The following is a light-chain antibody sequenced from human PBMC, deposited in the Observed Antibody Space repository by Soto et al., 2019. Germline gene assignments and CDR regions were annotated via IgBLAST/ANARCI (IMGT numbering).Light chain of an antibody. CDR1: SSNIGAGYD. CDR3: QSYDSSLSGYV. CDR2: INT. J-gene: IGLJ1*01. V-gene: IGLV1-40*01. Sequence: QSVLTQAPSVSGAPGQRVTISCTGSSSNIGAGYDVHWYQQLPGTAPRLLIFINTNRPSGVPDRFSGSKSGTSASLAITGLQAEDEADYYRQSYDSSLSGYVFGTGTKVTVL.